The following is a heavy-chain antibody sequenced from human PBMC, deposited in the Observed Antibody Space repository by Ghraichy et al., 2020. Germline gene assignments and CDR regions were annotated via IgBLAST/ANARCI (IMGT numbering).Heavy chain of an antibody. D-gene: IGHD6-25*01. CDR1: GFRFRNHY. CDR2: ISRNGRDT. J-gene: IGHJ5*02. Sequence: LSLTCGTSGFRFRNHYMSWVRQAPGKGLEWVSLISRNGRDTNYADSVRGRFTISRDNAKNSLYLQLNTLRVEDTAVYYCVLEGQELGKSGFDLWGQGTLVTFSS. V-gene: IGHV3-11*06. CDR3: VLEGQELGKSGFDL.